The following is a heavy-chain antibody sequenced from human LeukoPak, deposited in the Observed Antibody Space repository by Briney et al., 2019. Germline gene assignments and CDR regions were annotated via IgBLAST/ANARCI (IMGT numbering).Heavy chain of an antibody. CDR2: IYTSGST. Sequence: MASETLSLTCTVSGGSMSSGSYYWSWIRQPAGKGLEWIGRIYTSGSTNYNPSLKSRVTISVDTSKNQFSLKLSSVTAADTAVYYCARAEWLYSSSFHYWGQGTLVTVSS. CDR1: GGSMSSGSYY. D-gene: IGHD6-6*01. CDR3: ARAEWLYSSSFHY. J-gene: IGHJ4*02. V-gene: IGHV4-61*02.